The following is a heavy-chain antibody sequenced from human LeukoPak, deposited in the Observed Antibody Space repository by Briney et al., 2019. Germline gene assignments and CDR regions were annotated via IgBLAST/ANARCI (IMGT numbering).Heavy chain of an antibody. CDR1: GFTFSSYA. CDR3: AKGRTSGSFDY. Sequence: GGSLRLSCAASGFTFSSYAMSWVRQAPGKGLEWVSGISGSGGSTYYADSVKGRFTISRDNSKNTLYLQMNSLRVEDTAVYYCAKGRTSGSFDYWGQGTLVTVSS. V-gene: IGHV3-23*01. CDR2: ISGSGGST. J-gene: IGHJ4*02. D-gene: IGHD3-3*01.